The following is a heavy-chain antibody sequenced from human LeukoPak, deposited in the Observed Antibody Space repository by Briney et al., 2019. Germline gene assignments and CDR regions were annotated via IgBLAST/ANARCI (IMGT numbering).Heavy chain of an antibody. CDR1: GGTFSSYA. J-gene: IGHJ5*02. CDR3: VRSGYDYDWFDP. Sequence: SVKVSCKASGGTFSSYAISWVRQAPGHGLEWMGRIIAILDTAHYAQKFQGRFTITADKSTTTVYMELSSLRSDDTAVYYCVRSGYDYDWFDPWGQGTLVTVSS. V-gene: IGHV1-69*04. D-gene: IGHD5-12*01. CDR2: IIAILDTA.